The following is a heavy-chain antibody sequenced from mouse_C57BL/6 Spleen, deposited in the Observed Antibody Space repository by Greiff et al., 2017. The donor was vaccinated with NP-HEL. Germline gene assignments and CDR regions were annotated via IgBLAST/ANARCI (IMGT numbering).Heavy chain of an antibody. CDR2: IYPGSGST. D-gene: IGHD3-3*01. V-gene: IGHV1-55*01. Sequence: QVQLQQSGAELVKPGASVKMSCKASGYTFTSYWITWVKQRPGQGLEWIGDIYPGSGSTNYNEKFKSKATLTVDTSSSTAYMQLSSLTSEDSAVYYCARGGGTPYYYAMDYWGQGTSVTVSS. CDR1: GYTFTSYW. CDR3: ARGGGTPYYYAMDY. J-gene: IGHJ4*01.